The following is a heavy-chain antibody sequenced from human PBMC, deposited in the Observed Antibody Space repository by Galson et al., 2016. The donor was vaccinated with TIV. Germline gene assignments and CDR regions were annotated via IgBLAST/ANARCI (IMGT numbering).Heavy chain of an antibody. D-gene: IGHD4-11*01. V-gene: IGHV3-21*01. Sequence: SLRLSCAASGFTFSDYSMNWVRQAPGKGPEWVSVISRSSSYRYYTNSVKGRFTISRDNAKNSLYPQMSSLRVEDTAVYYCARSLYNNYGYFDTWGQGILVTVSS. CDR1: GFTFSDYS. CDR3: ARSLYNNYGYFDT. J-gene: IGHJ5*02. CDR2: ISRSSSYR.